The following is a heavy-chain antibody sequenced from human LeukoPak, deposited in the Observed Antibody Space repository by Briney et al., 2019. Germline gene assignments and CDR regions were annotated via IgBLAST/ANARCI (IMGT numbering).Heavy chain of an antibody. Sequence: GRSLTLSCAASGFTFSSYAMSWDRQSPGKGLEWVSAISDSGGGTYDSDAVKGRFTISRDNSKNTLYLQMNSLRAEDTAVYYCAKDTSIGRYCTNGVCSPFDYWGQGALVTVSS. J-gene: IGHJ4*02. CDR2: ISDSGGGT. CDR1: GFTFSSYA. V-gene: IGHV3-23*01. D-gene: IGHD2-8*01. CDR3: AKDTSIGRYCTNGVCSPFDY.